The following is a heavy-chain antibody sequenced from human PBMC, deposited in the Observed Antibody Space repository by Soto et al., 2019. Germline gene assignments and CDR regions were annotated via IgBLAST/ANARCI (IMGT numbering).Heavy chain of an antibody. J-gene: IGHJ4*02. D-gene: IGHD4-4*01. CDR2: IYYSGST. CDR3: ARLGRTTVTPYFDY. CDR1: GGSISSSSYY. V-gene: IGHV4-39*01. Sequence: SETLSLTCTVSGGSISSSSYYWGWIRQPPGKGLEWIGSIYYSGSTYYNPSLKSRVTISVDTSKNQFSLKLSSVTAADTAVYYCARLGRTTVTPYFDYWGQGTLVTVSS.